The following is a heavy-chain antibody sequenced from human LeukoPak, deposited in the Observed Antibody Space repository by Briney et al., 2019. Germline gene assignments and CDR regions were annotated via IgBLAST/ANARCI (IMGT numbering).Heavy chain of an antibody. J-gene: IGHJ4*02. CDR3: ARGVTLWFGELLRSDY. Sequence: ASVKVSCKASGCTFTSYGISWVRQAPGQGLEWMGWISAYNGNTNYAQKLQGRVTMTTDTSTSTAYMELRSLRSDDTAVYYCARGVTLWFGELLRSDYWGQGTLVTVSP. V-gene: IGHV1-18*01. CDR2: ISAYNGNT. D-gene: IGHD3-10*01. CDR1: GCTFTSYG.